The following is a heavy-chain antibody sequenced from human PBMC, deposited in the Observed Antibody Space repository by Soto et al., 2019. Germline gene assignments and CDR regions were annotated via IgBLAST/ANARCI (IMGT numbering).Heavy chain of an antibody. CDR3: ARSGYSSGWYHWYFDH. V-gene: IGHV1-3*01. J-gene: IGHJ2*01. CDR2: INGGNGKT. Sequence: QVPLVQSGAEVKKPGASVKVSCKTSGYIFINYAIHWVRQAPGQRLEWMGWINGGNGKTEYSQKFQGRVTVTRDTSASTAYMELTSLTSEDTAVFYCARSGYSSGWYHWYFDHWGRGTLVTVSS. CDR1: GYIFINYA. D-gene: IGHD6-19*01.